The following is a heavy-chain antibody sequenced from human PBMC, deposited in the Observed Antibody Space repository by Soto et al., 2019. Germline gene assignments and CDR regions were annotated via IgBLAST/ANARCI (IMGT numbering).Heavy chain of an antibody. CDR2: INHSGST. Sequence: SETLSLTCAVYGGSFRGYYWSWIRQPPGKGLEWIGEINHSGSTNYNPSLKSRVTISVDTSKNQFSLKLSSVTAADTAVYYCARPDPYYYYYMDVWGKGTTVTVSS. CDR1: GGSFRGYY. J-gene: IGHJ6*03. V-gene: IGHV4-34*01. CDR3: ARPDPYYYYYMDV.